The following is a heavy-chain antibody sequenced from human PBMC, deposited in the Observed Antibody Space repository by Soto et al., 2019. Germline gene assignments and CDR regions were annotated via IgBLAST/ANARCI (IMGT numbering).Heavy chain of an antibody. J-gene: IGHJ6*02. CDR1: GGSISSSNW. CDR3: ARGRVSKYYYYGMDV. V-gene: IGHV4-4*02. CDR2: IYHSGST. Sequence: SETLSLTCAVSGGSISSSNWWSWVRQPPGKGLEWIGEIYHSGSTNYNPSLKSRVTISVDKSKNQFSLKLSSVTAADTAVYYCARGRVSKYYYYGMDVWGQGTTVTVSS. D-gene: IGHD3-3*01.